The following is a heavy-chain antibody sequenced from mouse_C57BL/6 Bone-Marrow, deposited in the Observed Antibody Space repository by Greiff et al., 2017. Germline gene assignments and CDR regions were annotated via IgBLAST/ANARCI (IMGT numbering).Heavy chain of an antibody. V-gene: IGHV1-76*01. CDR2: IYPGSGNT. CDR3: ASSSYGSSPYYAMDY. J-gene: IGHJ4*01. D-gene: IGHD1-1*01. Sequence: QVHVKQSGAELVRPGASVKLSCKASGYTFTDYYINWVKQRPGQGLEWIARIYPGSGNTYYNEKFKGKATLTAEKSSSTAYMQLSSLTSEDSAVYFCASSSYGSSPYYAMDYWGQGTSVTVSS. CDR1: GYTFTDYY.